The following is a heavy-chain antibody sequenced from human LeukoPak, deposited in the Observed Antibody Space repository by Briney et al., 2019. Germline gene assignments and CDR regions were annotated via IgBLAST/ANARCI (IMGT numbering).Heavy chain of an antibody. V-gene: IGHV3-53*01. CDR2: IYSGGNT. J-gene: IGHJ4*02. D-gene: IGHD1-1*01. Sequence: GGSLRLSCGASGFTVSTNYMSWVRQAPGKGLEWVSLIYSGGNTYYADSVKGRFTISRDNSKNTLYLQMNSLSAEDTAVYYCARDRVNWNDVGGLFDYWGQGTLVTVSS. CDR1: GFTVSTNY. CDR3: ARDRVNWNDVGGLFDY.